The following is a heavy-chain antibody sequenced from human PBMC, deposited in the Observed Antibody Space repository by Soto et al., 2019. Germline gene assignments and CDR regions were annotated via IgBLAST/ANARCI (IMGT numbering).Heavy chain of an antibody. D-gene: IGHD3-3*01. J-gene: IGHJ6*02. Sequence: EVQLLESGGDLVQPGGSLRLSCVASGFTFSHYVMSWVRHVPGKGLEWVSSISDGGERTDYRDSVTGRFTISRDNARFTLHLQMNSLRVDDTAIYFWPRVLSTDFCLDVWGQGTTVTVSS. CDR1: GFTFSHYV. CDR2: ISDGGERT. CDR3: PRVLSTDFCLDV. V-gene: IGHV3-23*01.